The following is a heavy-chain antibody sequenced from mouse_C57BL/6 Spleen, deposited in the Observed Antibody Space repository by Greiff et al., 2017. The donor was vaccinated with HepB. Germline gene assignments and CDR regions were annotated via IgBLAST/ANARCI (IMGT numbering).Heavy chain of an antibody. Sequence: VQQSCKASGYTFTSYWMHWVKQRPGRGLEWIGRLDPNSGGTKYNEKFKSKATLTVDNPSSTAYMQLSSLTSEDSAVYYCARVGDYDAWFAYWGQGTLVTVSA. J-gene: IGHJ3*01. CDR1: GYTFTSYW. D-gene: IGHD2-4*01. CDR2: LDPNSGGT. CDR3: ARVGDYDAWFAY. V-gene: IGHV1-72*01.